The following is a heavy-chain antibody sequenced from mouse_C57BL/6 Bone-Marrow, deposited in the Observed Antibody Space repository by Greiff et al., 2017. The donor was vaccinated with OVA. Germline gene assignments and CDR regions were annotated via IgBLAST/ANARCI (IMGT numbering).Heavy chain of an antibody. CDR1: GYTFTDYY. V-gene: IGHV1-19*01. Sequence: EVQLQQPGPVLVKPGASVKLSCKASGYTFTDYYMNWVKQSHGKRLEWIGLIHPYNGGTSYNQKFKGKATLNVAKSSSTAYMELNSLTSEDSAVYSSFSTVVLDVYVWGTGTTVTFSS. D-gene: IGHD1-1*01. CDR2: IHPYNGGT. CDR3: FSTVVLDVYV. J-gene: IGHJ1*03.